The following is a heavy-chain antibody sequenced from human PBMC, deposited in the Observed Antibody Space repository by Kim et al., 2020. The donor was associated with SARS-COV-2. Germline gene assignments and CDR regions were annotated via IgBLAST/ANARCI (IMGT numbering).Heavy chain of an antibody. J-gene: IGHJ6*02. D-gene: IGHD2-2*02. V-gene: IGHV4-34*01. Sequence: SETLSLICAVYSGSFSGHYWSWIRQPPGKGLEWIGKIHESGSADYNPSLKSRVSISINRSKNQFSLKLSFVTAADTGFYFCARGRAGVVPAPILGLGPHYDYFIMDVWGHGTTVTVSS. CDR3: ARGRAGVVPAPILGLGPHYDYFIMDV. CDR1: SGSFSGHY. CDR2: IHESGSA.